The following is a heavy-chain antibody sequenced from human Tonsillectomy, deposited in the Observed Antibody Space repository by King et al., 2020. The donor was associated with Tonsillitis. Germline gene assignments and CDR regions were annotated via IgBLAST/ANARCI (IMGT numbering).Heavy chain of an antibody. CDR3: ARAYYYDTSRTPDY. CDR2: ISYDGSSK. Sequence: QLVQSGGGVVQPGRSLRLSCAASGFTFSTYGIHWVRQAPGKGLEWVALISYDGSSKYYADPVRGRFTISRDTSKNTVYLQMNSLRAEDTAVYYCARAYYYDTSRTPDYWGQGTLITVSS. D-gene: IGHD3-22*01. CDR1: GFTFSTYG. J-gene: IGHJ4*02. V-gene: IGHV3-33*05.